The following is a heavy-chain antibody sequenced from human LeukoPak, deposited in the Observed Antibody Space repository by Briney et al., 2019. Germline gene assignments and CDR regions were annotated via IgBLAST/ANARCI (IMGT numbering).Heavy chain of an antibody. CDR2: ISSDGSAI. J-gene: IGHJ4*02. V-gene: IGHV3-48*03. CDR1: GFTSRSYE. CDR3: AREVAYTGYDFGLDY. Sequence: GGSLRLSCVASGFTSRSYEMTWVRQAPGKGLEWLSYISSDGSAIYYADSVKGRFTISRDNAKNSLFLQMNSLRAEDTSIYYCAREVAYTGYDFGLDYWGQGTLVTVSS. D-gene: IGHD5-12*01.